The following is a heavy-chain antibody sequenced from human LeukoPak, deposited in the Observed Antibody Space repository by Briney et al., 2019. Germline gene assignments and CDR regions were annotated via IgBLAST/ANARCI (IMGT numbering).Heavy chain of an antibody. CDR2: IYYSGST. D-gene: IGHD1-26*01. Sequence: SETLSLTCTVSGGSISSYYWSWIRQPPGKGLEWIGYIYYSGSTNYNPSLKSRVTISVDTSKNQFSLKLSSVTAADTAVYYCARATTGGATVSFDYWGQGTLVTVSS. CDR3: ARATTGGATVSFDY. CDR1: GGSISSYY. V-gene: IGHV4-59*01. J-gene: IGHJ4*02.